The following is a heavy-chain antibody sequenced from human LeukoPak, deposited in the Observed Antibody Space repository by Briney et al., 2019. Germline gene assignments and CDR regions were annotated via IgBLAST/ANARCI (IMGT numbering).Heavy chain of an antibody. CDR3: ARREGIIASADYFDY. CDR1: GGSISSSSYY. CDR2: IYYSGST. Sequence: SETLSLTCTVSGGSISSSSYYWGWIRQPPGKGLEWIGTIYYSGSTYYNPALNSRVTISVDTSKNLFSLKLTSVTAADTAVYYCARREGIIASADYFDYWGQGTPVTVSS. D-gene: IGHD6-13*01. J-gene: IGHJ4*02. V-gene: IGHV4-39*01.